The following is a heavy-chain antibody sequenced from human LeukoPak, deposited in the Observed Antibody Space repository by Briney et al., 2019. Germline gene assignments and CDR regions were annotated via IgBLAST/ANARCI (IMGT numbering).Heavy chain of an antibody. J-gene: IGHJ4*02. CDR3: ARDATNYYDSSGFGKPQFDY. V-gene: IGHV3-64*01. CDR2: ISSNGGST. D-gene: IGHD3-22*01. Sequence: PGGSLRLSCAASGFTFSSYAMYWVRQAPGKGLEYVSAISSNGGSTYYANSMKGRFTITRDNSNNTLYLQMGSLRAEDMAVYYCARDATNYYDSSGFGKPQFDYWGQGTLVTVSS. CDR1: GFTFSSYA.